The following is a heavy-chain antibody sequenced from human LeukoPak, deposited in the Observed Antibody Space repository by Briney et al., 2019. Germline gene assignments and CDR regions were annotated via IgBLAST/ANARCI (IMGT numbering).Heavy chain of an antibody. CDR2: INHSGST. Sequence: SETLSLTCAVYGESFSGYYWSWIRQPPGKGLEWIGEINHSGSTNYNPSLKSRVTISVDTSKNQFSLKLSSVTAADTAVYYCATSGGTLGPTNYFAYWGQGTLVTISS. J-gene: IGHJ4*02. V-gene: IGHV4-34*01. CDR1: GESFSGYY. D-gene: IGHD3-16*01. CDR3: ATSGGTLGPTNYFAY.